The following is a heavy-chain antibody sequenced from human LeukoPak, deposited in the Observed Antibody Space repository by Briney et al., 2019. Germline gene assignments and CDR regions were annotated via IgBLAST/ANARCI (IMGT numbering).Heavy chain of an antibody. CDR1: GFTFSGYV. Sequence: PGGSLRLSCAASGFTFSGYVMHWVRQAPGKGLEWVALIWYDGTNKYYADSVKGRFTISRDNSKNTLYLQMNSLSAEDTAIYYCARPGYGNSYYYYGIDVWGQGTTVTVSS. CDR3: ARPGYGNSYYYYGIDV. J-gene: IGHJ6*02. CDR2: IWYDGTNK. D-gene: IGHD3-10*01. V-gene: IGHV3-33*01.